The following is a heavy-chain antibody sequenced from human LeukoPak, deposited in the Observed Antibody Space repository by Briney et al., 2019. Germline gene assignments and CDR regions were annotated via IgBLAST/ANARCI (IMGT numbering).Heavy chain of an antibody. V-gene: IGHV3-64D*06. CDR1: GLTFSFYA. CDR2: INNNGGTT. Sequence: PGGSLCPLRSASGLTFSFYAMHWVRQAPGKGLEYLSGINNNGGTTNYADSVKGRFNISSDNIENTLYLQMSSLRPGDTAVYYCVKTMVTFGGIIRAVAFDIWGQGTMVTVSS. D-gene: IGHD3-16*01. CDR3: VKTMVTFGGIIRAVAFDI. J-gene: IGHJ3*02.